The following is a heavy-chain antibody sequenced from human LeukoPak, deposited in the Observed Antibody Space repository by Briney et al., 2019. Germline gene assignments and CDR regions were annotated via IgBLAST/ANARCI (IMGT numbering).Heavy chain of an antibody. Sequence: SETLSLTCTVSGASISGHYWSWIRQPPGEGLEWIGYISYTGSTNYNPSLESRVTISADTSKNQFSVTLNSVTAADTAVYYCARQNWNHLPLDYWGQGTLVTVSS. CDR2: ISYTGST. V-gene: IGHV4-59*11. D-gene: IGHD1-14*01. J-gene: IGHJ4*02. CDR3: ARQNWNHLPLDY. CDR1: GASISGHY.